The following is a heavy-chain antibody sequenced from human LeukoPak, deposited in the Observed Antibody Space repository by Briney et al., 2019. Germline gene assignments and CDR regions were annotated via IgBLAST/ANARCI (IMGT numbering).Heavy chain of an antibody. Sequence: GGSLRLSCAASVFAFSSSSMIWVRQAPGKGLEWVSSISGSTSYIYYADSVKGRFTISRDNAKNSLYLQMNSLRAEDTAVYFCASHQNYYYYMDVWGKGTTVTISS. D-gene: IGHD2-2*01. CDR2: ISGSTSYI. CDR3: ASHQNYYYYMDV. CDR1: VFAFSSSS. V-gene: IGHV3-21*01. J-gene: IGHJ6*03.